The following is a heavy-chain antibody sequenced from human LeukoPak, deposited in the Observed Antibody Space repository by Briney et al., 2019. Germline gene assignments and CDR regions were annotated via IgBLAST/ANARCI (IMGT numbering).Heavy chain of an antibody. CDR2: INTSGST. CDR1: GGSISSYY. J-gene: IGHJ4*02. CDR3: ARSRSTGRDTTFDY. D-gene: IGHD1-26*01. V-gene: IGHV4-4*07. Sequence: PSETLSLTCTVSGGSISSYYWSWIRQPAGKGLEWIGRINTSGSTNYNPSLKSRVTISVDTSKNQFSLKLSSVTAADTAVYYCARSRSTGRDTTFDYWGQGTLVTVSP.